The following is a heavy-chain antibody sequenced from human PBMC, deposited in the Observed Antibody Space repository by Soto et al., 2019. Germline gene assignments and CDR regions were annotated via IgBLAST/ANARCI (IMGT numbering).Heavy chain of an antibody. CDR1: GFTVSSNY. Sequence: EVQLVESGGGLVQPGGSLRLSCAASGFTVSSNYMSWVRQAPGEGLEWVSVIYSGGGTFYTDSVKGRFTISRDNSKNTLYLQMNSLRVEDTAVYYCARGYGSGWFLDFWGQGALVTVSS. J-gene: IGHJ4*02. CDR3: ARGYGSGWFLDF. V-gene: IGHV3-66*01. D-gene: IGHD6-19*01. CDR2: IYSGGGT.